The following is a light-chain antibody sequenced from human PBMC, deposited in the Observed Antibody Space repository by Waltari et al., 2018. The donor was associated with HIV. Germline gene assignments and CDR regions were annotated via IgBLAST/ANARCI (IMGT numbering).Light chain of an antibody. J-gene: IGLJ1*01. Sequence: QSALTQPASVSGSPGQSITISCTGTSSDVGAYNYVSRYQQHPGKAPKLIIYDVTKRPAGVSNRFSGSKSANTAALTISGLQAEDEADYYCCSYAGSSTYVFGSGTKVTVL. CDR3: CSYAGSSTYV. CDR2: DVT. V-gene: IGLV2-23*02. CDR1: SSDVGAYNY.